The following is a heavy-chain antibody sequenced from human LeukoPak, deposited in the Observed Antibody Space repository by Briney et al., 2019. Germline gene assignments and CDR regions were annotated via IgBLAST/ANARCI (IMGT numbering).Heavy chain of an antibody. D-gene: IGHD3-3*01. CDR3: ARDDFWSGRDY. V-gene: IGHV1-69*05. J-gene: IGHJ4*02. CDR2: VIPIFGTA. CDR1: GGTFSSYA. Sequence: TVTVSCKASGGTFSSYAISWVRQAPGQGLEWMGRVIPIFGTANYAHKFQGRVTIPTDESTSKAYMELSSLRSEDTAVYYCARDDFWSGRDYWGQGTLVTVSS.